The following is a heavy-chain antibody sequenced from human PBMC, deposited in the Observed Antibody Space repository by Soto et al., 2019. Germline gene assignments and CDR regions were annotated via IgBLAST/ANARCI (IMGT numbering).Heavy chain of an antibody. CDR1: GGSISSGDYY. CDR3: ARGPVSAGAVAGPNWFDP. D-gene: IGHD6-19*01. CDR2: IYYSGST. V-gene: IGHV4-30-4*01. J-gene: IGHJ5*02. Sequence: SETLSLTCTVSGGSISSGDYYWSWIRQPPGKGLEWIGYIYYSGSTYYNPSLKSRVTISVDTSKNQFSLKLSSVTAADTAVYYCARGPVSAGAVAGPNWFDPWGQGTLVTVSS.